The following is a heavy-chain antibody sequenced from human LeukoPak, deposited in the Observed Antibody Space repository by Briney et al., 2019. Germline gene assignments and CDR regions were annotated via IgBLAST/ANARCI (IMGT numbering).Heavy chain of an antibody. Sequence: SETLSLTCTVSGGSISSYYWSWIRQPPGKGLEWIGYIYYSGSTNYNPSLKSRVTISVDTFKNQFSLKLSSVTAADTAVYYCARLAAAGNVDYWGQGTLVTVSS. J-gene: IGHJ4*02. CDR3: ARLAAAGNVDY. CDR2: IYYSGST. D-gene: IGHD6-13*01. V-gene: IGHV4-59*08. CDR1: GGSISSYY.